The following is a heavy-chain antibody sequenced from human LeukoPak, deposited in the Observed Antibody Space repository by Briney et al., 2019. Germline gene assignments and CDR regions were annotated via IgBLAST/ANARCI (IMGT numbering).Heavy chain of an antibody. V-gene: IGHV4-30-4*01. CDR1: GGSISSGDYY. Sequence: SQTLSLTCTVSGGSISSGDYYWSWIRQPPGKGLEWIGYIYYSGSTYYNPSLKSRVTISVDKSKNQFSLKLSSVTAADTAVYYCARYEVYSSGWYEEGYWGQGTLVTVSS. CDR3: ARYEVYSSGWYEEGY. J-gene: IGHJ4*02. CDR2: IYYSGST. D-gene: IGHD6-19*01.